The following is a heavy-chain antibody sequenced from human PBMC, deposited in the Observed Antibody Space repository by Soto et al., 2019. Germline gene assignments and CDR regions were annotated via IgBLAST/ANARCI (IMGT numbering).Heavy chain of an antibody. J-gene: IGHJ4*01. V-gene: IGHV1-8*01. Sequence: QAQLVQSGAEVKKPGASVKVSCKASGYTFTGYDINWVRQATGQGLEWMGWMNPNSGNTGYAQNFQGRVTMPRDNSITPAYMELTSLRDDDSAVYYCAGEKVGTTGIDFWGHGTLVTVSS. CDR2: MNPNSGNT. CDR1: GYTFTGYD. D-gene: IGHD1-26*01. CDR3: AGEKVGTTGIDF.